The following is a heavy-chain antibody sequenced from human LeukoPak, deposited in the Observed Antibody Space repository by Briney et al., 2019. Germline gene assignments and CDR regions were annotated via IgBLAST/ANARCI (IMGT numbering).Heavy chain of an antibody. V-gene: IGHV4-61*01. CDR1: GGTVSSGSYY. CDR3: ARAGPWSSSGWVHFDN. D-gene: IGHD6-19*01. J-gene: IGHJ4*02. Sequence: SETLSLTCTASGGTVSSGSYYWIWIRQTPGLELDSIAYMYYSGTTTYNPSLKSRVTISVDASKNQFSLRLSSVTAADTAVYYCARAGPWSSSGWVHFDNCGQGTVVTVSS. CDR2: MYYSGTT.